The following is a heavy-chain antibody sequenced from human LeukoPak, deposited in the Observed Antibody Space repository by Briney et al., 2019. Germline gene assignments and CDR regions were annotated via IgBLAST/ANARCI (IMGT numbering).Heavy chain of an antibody. Sequence: GGSLRLSCAASGFTFNTYEMNWVRRAPGKGLDWVPYISGSGAVIHYADSVKGRFTISRDNAKNSLYLQMNSLRVEDTAIYYCASLRGYNFGPFDYWGQGTLVTVSS. CDR1: GFTFNTYE. CDR3: ASLRGYNFGPFDY. V-gene: IGHV3-48*03. J-gene: IGHJ4*02. D-gene: IGHD5-18*01. CDR2: ISGSGAVI.